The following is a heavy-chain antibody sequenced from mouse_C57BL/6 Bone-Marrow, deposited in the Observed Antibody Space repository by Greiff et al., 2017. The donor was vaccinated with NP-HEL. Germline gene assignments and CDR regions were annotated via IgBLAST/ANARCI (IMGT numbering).Heavy chain of an antibody. CDR3: TTYSIYYYGP. Sequence: QLVESGAELVRPGASVKLSCTASGFNIKDDYMHWVKQRPEQGLEWIGWIDPENGDTEYASKFQGKATITADTSSNTAYLQLSSLTAEDTAVYYCTTYSIYYYGPWGQGTLVTVSA. J-gene: IGHJ3*01. D-gene: IGHD1-1*01. V-gene: IGHV14-4*01. CDR2: IDPENGDT. CDR1: GFNIKDDY.